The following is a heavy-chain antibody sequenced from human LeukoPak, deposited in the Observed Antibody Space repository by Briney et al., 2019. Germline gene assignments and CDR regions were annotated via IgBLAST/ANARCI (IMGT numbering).Heavy chain of an antibody. V-gene: IGHV1-58*02. J-gene: IGHJ4*02. CDR2: IIVGSGNT. CDR3: ARDHEWELMEDY. CDR1: GFTFTSSA. Sequence: SVKVSCKASGFTFTSSAMQWVRQARGQRLEWIGWIIVGSGNTNYAQKFQERVTITRDMSTSTAYMELSSLRSEDTAVYYCARDHEWELMEDYWGQGTLVTVSS. D-gene: IGHD1-26*01.